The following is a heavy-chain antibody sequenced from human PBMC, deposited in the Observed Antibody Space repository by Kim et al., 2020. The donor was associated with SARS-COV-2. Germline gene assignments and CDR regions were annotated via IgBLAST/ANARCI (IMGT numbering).Heavy chain of an antibody. D-gene: IGHD3-10*01. J-gene: IGHJ6*02. CDR2: INPNSGGT. CDR3: ARDPGRSGGIRFSDADAEEWGRISGGHGMDV. CDR1: GYTFTGYY. V-gene: IGHV1-2*02. Sequence: ASVNVSCKASGYTFTGYYMHWVRQAPGQGLEWMGWINPNSGGTNYAQKFQGRVTMTRDTSISTAYMELSRLRSDDTAVYYCARDPGRSGGIRFSDADAEEWGRISGGHGMDVWGQGTTVTVSS.